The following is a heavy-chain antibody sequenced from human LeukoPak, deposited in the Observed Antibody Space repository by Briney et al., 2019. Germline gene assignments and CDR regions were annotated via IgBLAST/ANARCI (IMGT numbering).Heavy chain of an antibody. CDR1: GYKFTGYY. Sequence: GASVKVSCKASGYKFTGYYMHWVRQAPGQGLEWMGWINPNSGDSHHAQKFQGRVNMTRDTSISTAYMELSRLRSDDTAVYYCAREIGGILVFDYWGQGTLVTVSS. D-gene: IGHD5-18*01. CDR3: AREIGGILVFDY. V-gene: IGHV1-2*02. CDR2: INPNSGDS. J-gene: IGHJ4*02.